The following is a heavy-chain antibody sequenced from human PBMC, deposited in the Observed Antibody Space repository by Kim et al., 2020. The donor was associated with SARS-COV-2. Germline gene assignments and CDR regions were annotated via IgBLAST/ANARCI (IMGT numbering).Heavy chain of an antibody. CDR3: AKDRGREELLWFGELSPF. J-gene: IGHJ4*02. D-gene: IGHD3-10*01. Sequence: KGRFTISRDNSKNTLYLQMNSLRAEDTAVYYCAKDRGREELLWFGELSPFWGQGTLVTVSS. V-gene: IGHV3-23*01.